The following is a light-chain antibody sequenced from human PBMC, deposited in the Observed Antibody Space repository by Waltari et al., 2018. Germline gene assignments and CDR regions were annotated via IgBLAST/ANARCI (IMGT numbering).Light chain of an antibody. J-gene: IGLJ3*02. Sequence: SSELTQDPAVSVALGQTARFKCPGDSLRTSYASWYQVKPGQAPVLVIYGKDKRPSGIPDRISGHSSGTTSSLTITGAQAEDEADYYCSSRMLFAGGTKVTVL. CDR2: GKD. CDR3: SSRML. CDR1: SLRTSY. V-gene: IGLV3-19*01.